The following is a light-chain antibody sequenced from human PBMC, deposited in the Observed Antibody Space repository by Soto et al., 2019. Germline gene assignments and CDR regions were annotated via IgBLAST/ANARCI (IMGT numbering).Light chain of an antibody. J-gene: IGKJ4*01. V-gene: IGKV1-17*01. Sequence: DIQMTQSPSSLSASVGDRITITCRACQGIRNDLGWYQQEPGKAPKRLIYLASTLQSGVPSRFSGSGSGTEFTLTISSLQPEDFATYYCLQHNTYPLTFGGGTKVEIK. CDR3: LQHNTYPLT. CDR1: QGIRND. CDR2: LAS.